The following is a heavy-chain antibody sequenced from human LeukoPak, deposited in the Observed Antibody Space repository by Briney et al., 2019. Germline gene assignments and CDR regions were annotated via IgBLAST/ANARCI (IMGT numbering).Heavy chain of an antibody. CDR2: IYSGGST. V-gene: IGHV3-66*01. J-gene: IGHJ4*02. CDR1: GFTVRSNY. CDR3: AREGTWSYYYDY. Sequence: GGSLRLSCAASGFTVRSNYMNWVRQAPGKGLEWVSVIYSGGSTYYADSVKGRFTISRDNSKNTLYLQMNSLKAEDTAVYYCAREGTWSYYYDYWGQGTLVTVSS. D-gene: IGHD1-26*01.